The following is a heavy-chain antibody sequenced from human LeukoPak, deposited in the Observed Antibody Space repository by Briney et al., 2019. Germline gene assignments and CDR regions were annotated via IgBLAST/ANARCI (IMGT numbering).Heavy chain of an antibody. CDR3: AKVRSQLVFD. Sequence: GGSLRLSCAASGFTLSSYAMSWVRPAPGKGLERVSAISGSGGSTYTADPAKGGFTISRDNFKNNSYLKMNSLRAGDTAGYYCAKVRSQLVFDCGQGSLVTVSS. D-gene: IGHD6-6*01. J-gene: IGHJ4*02. CDR2: ISGSGGST. V-gene: IGHV3-23*01. CDR1: GFTLSSYA.